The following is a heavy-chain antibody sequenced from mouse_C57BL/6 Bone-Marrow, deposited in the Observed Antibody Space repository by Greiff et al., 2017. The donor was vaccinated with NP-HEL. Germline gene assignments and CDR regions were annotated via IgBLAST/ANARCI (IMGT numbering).Heavy chain of an antibody. CDR2: IDPETGGT. CDR3: TRWIITTVVAAMDY. Sequence: VQVVESGAELVRPGASVTLSCKASGYTFTDYEMHWVKQTPVHGLEWIGAIDPETGGTAYNQKFKGKAILTADKSSSTAYMELRSLTSEDSAVYYCTRWIITTVVAAMDYWGQGTSVTVSS. V-gene: IGHV1-15*01. D-gene: IGHD1-1*01. J-gene: IGHJ4*01. CDR1: GYTFTDYE.